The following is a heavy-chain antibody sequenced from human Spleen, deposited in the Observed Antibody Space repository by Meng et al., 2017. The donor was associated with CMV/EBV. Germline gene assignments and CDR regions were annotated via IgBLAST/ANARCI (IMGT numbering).Heavy chain of an antibody. D-gene: IGHD4-17*01. CDR1: GGSISSGDYY. V-gene: IGHV4-30-4*08. Sequence: SETLSLTCTVSGGSISSGDYYWSWIRQPPGKGLEWIGYIYYSGSTHYNPSLKSRVTISVDTSKNQFSLKLSSVTAADTAVYYCASAVTRYNDAFDIWGQGTMVTVSS. J-gene: IGHJ3*02. CDR3: ASAVTRYNDAFDI. CDR2: IYYSGST.